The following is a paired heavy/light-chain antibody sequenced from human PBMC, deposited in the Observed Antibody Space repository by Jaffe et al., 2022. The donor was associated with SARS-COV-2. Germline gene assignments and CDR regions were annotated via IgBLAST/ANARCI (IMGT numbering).Light chain of an antibody. CDR3: GTWDGSLSAGV. Sequence: QSVLTQPPSVSAAPGQKVTISCSGSSSNIGSDYVSWYQQFPGTAPKLLIYDNNRRPSGIPDRFSGSKSGTSATLAIAGLQTGDEADYFCGTWDGSLSAGVFGGGTKLTVL. CDR2: DNN. CDR1: SSNIGSDY. J-gene: IGLJ3*02. V-gene: IGLV1-51*01.
Heavy chain of an antibody. V-gene: IGHV3-23*01. CDR2: IGGSGVGA. J-gene: IGHJ6*02. CDR3: AKDCASSSGGSCISGMDV. CDR1: GFTFGDHS. D-gene: IGHD2-15*01. Sequence: DVQLLESGGGLVQPGGSLRLSCAASGFTFGDHSMSWVRRAPGKGLDWVSVIGGSGVGAFYADSVKGRFTISRDNSKNMLYLQMNSLRADDTAVYYCAKDCASSSGGSCISGMDVWGQGTTVTVSS.